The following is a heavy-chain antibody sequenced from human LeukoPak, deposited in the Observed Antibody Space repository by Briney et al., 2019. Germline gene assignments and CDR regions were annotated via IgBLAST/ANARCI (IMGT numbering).Heavy chain of an antibody. Sequence: PSETLSLTCTVSGGSISAYYWSWIRQPPGKGLEWIGYIYYSGSTNYNPSLKSRVTISVDTSKNQFSLKLSSVTAADTAVYYCARDSSDATDYWGQGTLVTVSS. CDR3: ARDSSDATDY. CDR2: IYYSGST. V-gene: IGHV4-59*12. D-gene: IGHD2-21*02. CDR1: GGSISAYY. J-gene: IGHJ4*02.